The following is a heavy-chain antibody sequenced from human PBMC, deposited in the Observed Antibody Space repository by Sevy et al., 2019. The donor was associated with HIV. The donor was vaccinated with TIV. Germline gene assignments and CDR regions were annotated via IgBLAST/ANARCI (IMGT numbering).Heavy chain of an antibody. CDR2: IIPIFGTG. D-gene: IGHD6-13*01. J-gene: IGHJ6*02. CDR3: ASGGSSSWYLRPYYYYGMDV. V-gene: IGHV1-69*13. CDR1: GGTFSGYA. Sequence: ASVKVSCKDSGGTFSGYAISWVRQAPGQGLEWMGGIIPIFGTGNYAQKFQGRVTITADESTSTAYMELSSLRSEDTAVYYCASGGSSSWYLRPYYYYGMDVWGQGTTVTVSS.